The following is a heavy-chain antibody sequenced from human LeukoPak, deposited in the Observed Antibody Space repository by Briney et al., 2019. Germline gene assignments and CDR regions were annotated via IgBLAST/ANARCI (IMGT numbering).Heavy chain of an antibody. D-gene: IGHD4-17*01. CDR3: ARDPRSTVTTRYYYYMDV. CDR2: ISSSSSYI. V-gene: IGHV3-21*01. Sequence: GGSLRLSCAASGFTFSSYSMNWVRQAPGKGLEWVSSISSSSSYIYYADSVKGRFTISRDNAKNSLYLQMNSLRAEDTAVYYCARDPRSTVTTRYYYYMDVWGKGTAVTVSS. CDR1: GFTFSSYS. J-gene: IGHJ6*03.